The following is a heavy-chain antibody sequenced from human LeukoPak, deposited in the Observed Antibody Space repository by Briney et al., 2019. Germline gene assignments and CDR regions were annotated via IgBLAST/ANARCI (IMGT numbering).Heavy chain of an antibody. CDR1: GFTFSSYW. CDR2: INSDGSST. D-gene: IGHD2-15*01. CDR3: ARGISWDIVVVVAAYYYYMDV. Sequence: GGSLRLSCAASGFTFSSYWMHWVRQAPGKGLVWVSRINSDGSSTSYADSVKGRFTISRDNAKNTLYLQMNSLRAEDTAVYYCARGISWDIVVVVAAYYYYMDVWGKGTTVTVSS. J-gene: IGHJ6*03. V-gene: IGHV3-74*01.